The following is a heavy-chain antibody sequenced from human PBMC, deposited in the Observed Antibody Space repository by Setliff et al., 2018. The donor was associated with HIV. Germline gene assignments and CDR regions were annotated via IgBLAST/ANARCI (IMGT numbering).Heavy chain of an antibody. CDR2: IYHSGST. J-gene: IGHJ4*02. CDR1: GGSISSFNW. Sequence: SETLSLTCDVSGGSISSFNWWSWVRQSPGKGLEWIGEIYHSGSTNYNPSLKSRVTILVDTSKNQFSLKLSSVTAADTAVYYCARMGGYCSSTSCYDYFDYWGQGTLVTVSS. V-gene: IGHV4-4*02. CDR3: ARMGGYCSSTSCYDYFDY. D-gene: IGHD2-2*01.